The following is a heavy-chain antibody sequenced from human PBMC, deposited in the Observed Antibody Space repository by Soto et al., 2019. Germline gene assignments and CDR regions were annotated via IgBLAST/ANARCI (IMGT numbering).Heavy chain of an antibody. V-gene: IGHV4-59*01. Sequence: QVQLQESGPGLVKPSETLSLTCTVSGGSIITYYWSWLRQPQGKGLEWIGYIDYSGNTNYNASLKSRVTISVDTSKNQFSLMLSSVTAADTAVYYCARDRGLIKAFDIWGQGTMVTVSS. J-gene: IGHJ3*02. D-gene: IGHD3-16*01. CDR1: GGSIITYY. CDR3: ARDRGLIKAFDI. CDR2: IDYSGNT.